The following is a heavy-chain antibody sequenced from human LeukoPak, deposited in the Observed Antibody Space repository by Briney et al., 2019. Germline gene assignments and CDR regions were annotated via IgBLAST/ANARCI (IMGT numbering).Heavy chain of an antibody. CDR3: AAPGPDYGDYGGEYYFDF. CDR2: IVVGSGNT. Sequence: PVKVSCKASGFTFTNSAVQWVRQARGQRLEWIGWIVVGSGNTNYAQKFQERVTITRDMSTSTAYMELSSLRSEDTAVYYCAAPGPDYGDYGGEYYFDFWGQATLVTVSS. J-gene: IGHJ4*02. CDR1: GFTFTNSA. D-gene: IGHD4-17*01. V-gene: IGHV1-58*01.